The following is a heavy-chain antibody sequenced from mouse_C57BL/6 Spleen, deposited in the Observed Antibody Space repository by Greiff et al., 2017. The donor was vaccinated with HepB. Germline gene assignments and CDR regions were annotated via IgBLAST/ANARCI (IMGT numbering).Heavy chain of an antibody. D-gene: IGHD2-2*01. CDR1: GYTFTSYW. Sequence: VQLQQPGAELVRPGSSVKLSCKASGYTFTSYWMHWVKQRPIQGLEWIGNIDPSDSETHYNQKFKDKATLTVDKSSSTAYMQLSSLTSEDSAVYYWARGPLSTMVTTGYFDVWGTGTTVTVSS. CDR2: IDPSDSET. J-gene: IGHJ1*03. CDR3: ARGPLSTMVTTGYFDV. V-gene: IGHV1-52*01.